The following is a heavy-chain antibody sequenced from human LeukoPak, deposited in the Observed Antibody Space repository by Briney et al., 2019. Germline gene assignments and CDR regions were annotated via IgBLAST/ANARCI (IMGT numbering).Heavy chain of an antibody. CDR2: ISSSSSYI. CDR3: ARDYWVENGYYEDYYYYMDV. V-gene: IGHV3-21*01. Sequence: GGSLRLSCAASGFTFSSYSMNWVRQAPGKGLEWVSSISSSSSYIYYADSVKGRFTISRDNAKNSLYLQMNSLRAEDTAVYYCARDYWVENGYYEDYYYYMDVWGKGTTVTVSS. D-gene: IGHD3-3*01. CDR1: GFTFSSYS. J-gene: IGHJ6*03.